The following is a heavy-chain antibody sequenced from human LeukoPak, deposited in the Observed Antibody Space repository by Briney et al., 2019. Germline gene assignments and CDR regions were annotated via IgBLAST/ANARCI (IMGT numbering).Heavy chain of an antibody. Sequence: SETLSLTCTVSGDSMSSYYWNFTRQPAGKGLEWIGRIHTSWTTYYNPSLKSRITMSVDTSRNQFSLRLTSVTAADTAVYYCARGDYYDGGGRNWFDPWGQGTLVTVSS. J-gene: IGHJ5*02. CDR1: GDSMSSYY. V-gene: IGHV4-4*07. CDR3: ARGDYYDGGGRNWFDP. CDR2: IHTSWTT. D-gene: IGHD3-16*01.